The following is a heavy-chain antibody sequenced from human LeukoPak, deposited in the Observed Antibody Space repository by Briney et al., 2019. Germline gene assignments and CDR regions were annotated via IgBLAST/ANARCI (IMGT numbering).Heavy chain of an antibody. Sequence: SETLSLTCTVSGRSISSYYWTWIRQPPGKGLEWIGYIYYSGSTNYNPSLKSRVTISVDTSKNQFSLKLSSVTAADTAVYYCARVIAVAGAFNAFDIWGQGTMVTVSS. CDR2: IYYSGST. CDR3: ARVIAVAGAFNAFDI. CDR1: GRSISSYY. D-gene: IGHD6-19*01. V-gene: IGHV4-59*01. J-gene: IGHJ3*02.